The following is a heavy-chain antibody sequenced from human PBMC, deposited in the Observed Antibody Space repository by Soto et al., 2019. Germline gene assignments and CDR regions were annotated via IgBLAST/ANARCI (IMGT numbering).Heavy chain of an antibody. CDR2: IYHSGST. V-gene: IGHV4-30-2*01. D-gene: IGHD3-3*01. CDR3: AREGRSGSSKNWFDP. CDR1: GGSISSGGYS. J-gene: IGHJ5*02. Sequence: SETLSLTCAVSGGSISSGGYSWSWIRQPPGKGLEWIGYIYHSGSTYYNPSLKSRVTISVDRSKNQFSLKLSSVTAADTAVYYCAREGRSGSSKNWFDPWGQGTLVTVSS.